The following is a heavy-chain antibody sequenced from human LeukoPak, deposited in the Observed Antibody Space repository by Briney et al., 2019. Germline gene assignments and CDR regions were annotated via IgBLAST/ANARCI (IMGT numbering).Heavy chain of an antibody. J-gene: IGHJ4*02. V-gene: IGHV3-11*04. CDR1: GLTFSNYY. CDR2: ISSSGSTI. CDR3: ARESPRDGYNSYYFDY. D-gene: IGHD5-24*01. Sequence: PGRSLRLSCAASGLTFSNYYMSWIRQAPGEGLEWVSYISSSGSTIYYADTVKGRFTISRDNAKNSLYLQMNSLRAEDTAVYYCARESPRDGYNSYYFDYWGQGTLVTVSS.